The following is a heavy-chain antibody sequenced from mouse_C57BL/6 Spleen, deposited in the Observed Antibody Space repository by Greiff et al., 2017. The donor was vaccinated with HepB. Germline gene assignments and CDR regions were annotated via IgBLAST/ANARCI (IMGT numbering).Heavy chain of an antibody. D-gene: IGHD2-2*01. CDR3: ARVYYGYDGYFDV. V-gene: IGHV5-16*01. CDR1: GFTFSDYY. J-gene: IGHJ1*03. CDR2: INYDGSST. Sequence: KLMESEGGLVQPGSSMKLSCTASGFTFSDYYMAWVRQVPEKGLEWVANINYDGSSTYYLDSLKSRFIISRDNAKNILYLQMSSLKSEDTATYYCARVYYGYDGYFDVWGTGTTVTVSS.